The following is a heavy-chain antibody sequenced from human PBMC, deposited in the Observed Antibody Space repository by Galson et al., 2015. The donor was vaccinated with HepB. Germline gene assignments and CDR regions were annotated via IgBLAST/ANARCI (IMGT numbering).Heavy chain of an antibody. Sequence: SVKVSCKASGYTFTSYGISWVRQAPGQGLEWMGWISAYNGNTNYAQKLQGRVTMTTDTSTSTAYMELRSLRSDDTAVYYCARELWGSSGWKGGSDYWGQGTLVTVSS. V-gene: IGHV1-18*01. CDR3: ARELWGSSGWKGGSDY. CDR2: ISAYNGNT. D-gene: IGHD6-19*01. CDR1: GYTFTSYG. J-gene: IGHJ4*02.